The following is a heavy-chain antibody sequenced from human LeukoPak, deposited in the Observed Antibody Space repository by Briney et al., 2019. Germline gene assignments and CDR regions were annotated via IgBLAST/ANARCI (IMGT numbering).Heavy chain of an antibody. Sequence: SETLSLTCAVYGGSFSGYYWSWIRQPPGKGLEWIGEINHSGGTNYNPSLKSRVTISVDTSKNQFSLRLSSVTAADTAVYYCARAAPGIAVAGIYFQHWGQGTLVTVSS. V-gene: IGHV4-34*01. CDR2: INHSGGT. CDR1: GGSFSGYY. CDR3: ARAAPGIAVAGIYFQH. D-gene: IGHD6-19*01. J-gene: IGHJ1*01.